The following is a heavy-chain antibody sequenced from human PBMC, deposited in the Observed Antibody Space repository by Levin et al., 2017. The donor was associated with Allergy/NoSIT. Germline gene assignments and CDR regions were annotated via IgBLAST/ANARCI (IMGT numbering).Heavy chain of an antibody. D-gene: IGHD2-2*01. V-gene: IGHV1-2*02. J-gene: IGHJ5*02. Sequence: RASVKVSCKASGYTFTDYYMHWVRQAPGQGLEWMGWINPNSGGTNYGQKFQDRVTMTRDTSINRVYMELTRLRSDDTAVYYCARVGTVVPATKRWGTFDPWGQGTLVTVSS. CDR3: ARVGTVVPATKRWGTFDP. CDR2: INPNSGGT. CDR1: GYTFTDYY.